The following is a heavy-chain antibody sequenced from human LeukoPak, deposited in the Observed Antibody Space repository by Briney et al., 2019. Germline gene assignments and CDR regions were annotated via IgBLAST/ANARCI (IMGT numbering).Heavy chain of an antibody. D-gene: IGHD6-13*01. J-gene: IGHJ5*02. CDR3: AKGPGYSSSWYGGWFDP. CDR1: GGSFSGYY. Sequence: SETLSLTCAVYGGSFSGYYWSWIRQPPGKGLEWIGEINHSGSTNYNPSLKSRVTISVDTPKNQFSLKLSSVTAADTAVYYCAKGPGYSSSWYGGWFDPWGQGTLVTVSS. CDR2: INHSGST. V-gene: IGHV4-34*01.